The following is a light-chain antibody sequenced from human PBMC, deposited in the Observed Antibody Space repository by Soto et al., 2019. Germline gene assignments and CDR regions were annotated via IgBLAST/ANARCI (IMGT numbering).Light chain of an antibody. CDR2: GAS. V-gene: IGKV3-20*01. Sequence: EIVLTQSPGTLSLSPGERDTLSCRASQSVTSSYLAWYQQKPGQAPRLFIYGASSRATGIPDRFSGSGSGTDFTLTISRLEPEDFAVYHCQQYGNSPWTFGQGTKV. J-gene: IGKJ1*01. CDR3: QQYGNSPWT. CDR1: QSVTSSY.